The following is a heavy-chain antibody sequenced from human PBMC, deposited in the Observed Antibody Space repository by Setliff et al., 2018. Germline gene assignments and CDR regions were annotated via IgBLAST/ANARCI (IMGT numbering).Heavy chain of an antibody. D-gene: IGHD4-17*01. V-gene: IGHV4-59*11. CDR3: ARAPPSVPYGDYGPRQYFDL. CDR2: VFHTGST. Sequence: SETLSLTCSVSSGSIGSHYWNWMRQPPGKGLEWIGHVFHTGSTKYNPCLRSRVTISVDTSENYFSLRLTSVTAADTAVYYCARAPPSVPYGDYGPRQYFDLWGRGSLVTVSS. J-gene: IGHJ2*01. CDR1: SGSIGSHY.